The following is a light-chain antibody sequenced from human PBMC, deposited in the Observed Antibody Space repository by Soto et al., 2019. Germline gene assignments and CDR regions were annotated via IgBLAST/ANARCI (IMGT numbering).Light chain of an antibody. CDR1: HSVSSR. CDR2: GAS. Sequence: EIVMTQSPATLSVSPGERATLSCRASHSVSSRLAWYQPNPGQAPRLLIYGASTRATGLPARFSGSGSGTEFTLTISSLLSEAFAVYYCQHYTNWPLTFGGGTKVDIK. V-gene: IGKV3-15*01. CDR3: QHYTNWPLT. J-gene: IGKJ4*01.